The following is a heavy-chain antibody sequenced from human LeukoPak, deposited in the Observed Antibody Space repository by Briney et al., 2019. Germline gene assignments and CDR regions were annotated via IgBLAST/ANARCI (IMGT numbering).Heavy chain of an antibody. J-gene: IGHJ4*02. V-gene: IGHV1-69*13. Sequence: SVKVSCKASGGTFSSYAISWVRQAPGQGLEWMGGIIPIFGTANFAQKFQGRVTITADESTSTAYMELSSLRSEDTAVYYCARCEDGDYALTDYWGQGTLVTVSS. CDR3: ARCEDGDYALTDY. CDR2: IIPIFGTA. D-gene: IGHD4-17*01. CDR1: GGTFSSYA.